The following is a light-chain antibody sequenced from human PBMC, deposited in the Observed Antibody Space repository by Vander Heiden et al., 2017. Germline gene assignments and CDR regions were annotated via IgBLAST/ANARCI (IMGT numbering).Light chain of an antibody. Sequence: QSALTQPASVSGSPGQSITISCTGTSSDIGAYNYVSWYQQHPGKAPKLIIHDVTDRPSGISTRFYGSKSGNTASLIISGLQAEDEADYFCSSYATSSSLVFGGGTKLTVL. CDR2: DVT. J-gene: IGLJ3*02. CDR3: SSYATSSSLV. V-gene: IGLV2-14*03. CDR1: SSDIGAYNY.